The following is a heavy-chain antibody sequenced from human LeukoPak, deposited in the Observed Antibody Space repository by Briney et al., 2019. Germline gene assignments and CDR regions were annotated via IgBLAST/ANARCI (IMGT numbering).Heavy chain of an antibody. CDR3: ARDQWSSGWYGADWFDP. J-gene: IGHJ5*02. Sequence: SQTLSLTCAISGDSVSSNSAAWNWIRQSPSRGLEWLGRTYYRSKWYNDYAVSVKSRITINPDTSKNQFSLQLNYVTPEDTAAYYCARDQWSSGWYGADWFDPWGQGTLVTVSS. CDR1: GDSVSSNSAA. V-gene: IGHV6-1*01. D-gene: IGHD6-19*01. CDR2: TYYRSKWYN.